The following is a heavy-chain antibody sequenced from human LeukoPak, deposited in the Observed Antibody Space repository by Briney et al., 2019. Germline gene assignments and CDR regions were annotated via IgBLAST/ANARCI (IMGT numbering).Heavy chain of an antibody. CDR1: GFTFSSYG. J-gene: IGHJ4*02. CDR2: ISYDRSNK. D-gene: IGHD6-19*01. Sequence: GRSLRLSCAASGFTFSSYGMHWVRQAPGKGLEWVAVISYDRSNKYYADSVKGRFTISRDNSKNTLYLQMNSLRAEDTAVYYCAKDRGQWPRYYFDYWGQGTLVTVSS. V-gene: IGHV3-30*18. CDR3: AKDRGQWPRYYFDY.